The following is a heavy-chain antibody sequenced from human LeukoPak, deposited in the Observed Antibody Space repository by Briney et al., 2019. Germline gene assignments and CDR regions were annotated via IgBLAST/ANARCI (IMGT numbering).Heavy chain of an antibody. V-gene: IGHV1-2*02. CDR2: INPNSGGT. J-gene: IGHJ3*02. D-gene: IGHD1-26*01. Sequence: ASVKVSCKASGYTFTGYYMHWVRQAPGQGLEWIGWINPNSGGTNYAQKFQGRVTMTRDTSISTAYMELSRLRSDDTAVYYCARDAGATTLGAFDIWGQGTMVTVSS. CDR3: ARDAGATTLGAFDI. CDR1: GYTFTGYY.